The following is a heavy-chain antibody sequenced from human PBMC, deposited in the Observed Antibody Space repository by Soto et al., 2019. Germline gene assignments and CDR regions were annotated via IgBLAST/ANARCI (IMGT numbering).Heavy chain of an antibody. V-gene: IGHV4-31*03. Sequence: KPSETLSLTCTVSGGSISSGGYYWSWIRQHPGKGLEWIGYIYYSGSTYYNPSLKSRVTISVDTSKNQFSLKLSSVTAADTAVYYCASRTLYGSGRSLLDYYYYGMDVWGQGTTVTVAS. J-gene: IGHJ6*02. CDR1: GGSISSGGYY. CDR2: IYYSGST. CDR3: ASRTLYGSGRSLLDYYYYGMDV. D-gene: IGHD3-10*01.